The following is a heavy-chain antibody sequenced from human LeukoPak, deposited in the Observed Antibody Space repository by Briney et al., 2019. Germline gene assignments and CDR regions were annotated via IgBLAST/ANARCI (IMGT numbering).Heavy chain of an antibody. Sequence: PSETLSLTCTVSGDSMSSSSYYWGWIRQPPGKGLEWIGNIYYSGSAHRNPSLKSRVTISVDMSKNQFSLRLSSVTTADTAEFYCARLNGVMDYFDYWGQGTLVTVSS. V-gene: IGHV4-39*01. J-gene: IGHJ4*02. D-gene: IGHD2-8*01. CDR2: IYYSGSA. CDR3: ARLNGVMDYFDY. CDR1: GDSMSSSSYY.